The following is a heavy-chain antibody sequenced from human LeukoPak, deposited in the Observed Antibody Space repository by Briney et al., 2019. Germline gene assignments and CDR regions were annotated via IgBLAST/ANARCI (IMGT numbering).Heavy chain of an antibody. CDR3: ARDHMVRGVPTSDY. CDR1: GFTVSSNY. D-gene: IGHD3-10*01. CDR2: IYSGGST. V-gene: IGHV3-66*01. Sequence: GGSLRLSCAASGFTVSSNYMSWVRQAPGKGLEWVSIIYSGGSTYYADSVRGRFTISRDNSKNTLYLLMNSLRAEDTAVYYCARDHMVRGVPTSDYWGQGTLVTVSS. J-gene: IGHJ4*02.